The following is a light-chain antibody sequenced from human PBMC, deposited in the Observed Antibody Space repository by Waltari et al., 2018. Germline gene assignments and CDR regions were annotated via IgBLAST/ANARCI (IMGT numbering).Light chain of an antibody. V-gene: IGLV3-21*03. CDR3: QVYYTNSDHVV. J-gene: IGLJ2*01. CDR2: DDS. CDR1: AVGTKS. Sequence: SYVLTHFPSVSVAPGNTARIICGGKAVGTKSVHWYQKKPGQAPVLIVYDDSERPSGIPERFSGSKSGDTATLTVSRVEAGDEADYYCQVYYTNSDHVVFGGGTKLTVL.